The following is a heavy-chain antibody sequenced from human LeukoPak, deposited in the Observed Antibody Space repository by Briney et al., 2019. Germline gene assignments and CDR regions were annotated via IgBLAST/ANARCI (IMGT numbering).Heavy chain of an antibody. D-gene: IGHD1-26*01. V-gene: IGHV4-61*02. Sequence: SETLSLTCTVSGASISSGSYYWSWIRQSAGKGLEWIGRIHNSGTTKYDPSLKSRVTISIDTSKNQFSLRLSSVTAADTAVYYCAREVMVGATTAWGQGTLVTVSS. CDR1: GASISSGSYY. J-gene: IGHJ5*02. CDR3: AREVMVGATTA. CDR2: IHNSGTT.